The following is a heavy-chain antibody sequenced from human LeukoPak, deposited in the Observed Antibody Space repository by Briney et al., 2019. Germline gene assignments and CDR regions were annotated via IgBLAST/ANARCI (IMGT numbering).Heavy chain of an antibody. CDR2: IKQDGSEK. CDR3: AKGLKTAVGPYKGYHYYMDV. CDR1: GFTFTTYW. J-gene: IGHJ6*03. Sequence: PGGSLRLSCAASGFTFTTYWMSWVRQAPGKGLEWVANIKQDGSEKYYVDSVKGRFTISRDNDKNSLYLQMNSLRVEDTAVYYCAKGLKTAVGPYKGYHYYMDVWGKGTTVTVSS. D-gene: IGHD5-18*01. V-gene: IGHV3-7*01.